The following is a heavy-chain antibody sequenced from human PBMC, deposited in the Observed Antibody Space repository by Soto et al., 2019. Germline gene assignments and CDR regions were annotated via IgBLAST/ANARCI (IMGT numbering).Heavy chain of an antibody. D-gene: IGHD2-15*01. V-gene: IGHV1-18*01. CDR3: ARDLHSGGKYWYFDI. J-gene: IGHJ2*01. CDR1: GYTFTHYG. Sequence: QVPLVQSGAEVKNPGASVKVSCKASGYTFTHYGITWVRQAPGQGLEWMGWINSFSGDTNYPQKLQGRLTMTTDTSTNTVYMELRNLRSDDTAVYYCARDLHSGGKYWYFDIWGRGTLVTVSS. CDR2: INSFSGDT.